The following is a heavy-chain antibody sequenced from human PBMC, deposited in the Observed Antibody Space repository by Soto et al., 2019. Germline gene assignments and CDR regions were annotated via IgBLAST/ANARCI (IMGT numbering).Heavy chain of an antibody. V-gene: IGHV3-33*01. CDR2: IWYDGSNK. J-gene: IGHJ4*02. CDR3: ARDQRGYSYGYPTPFDY. Sequence: QVQLVESGGGVVQPGRSLRLSCAASGFTFSSYGMHWVRQAPGKGLEWVAVIWYDGSNKYYADSVKGRFTISRDNSKNTLYLQMNSLRAEDTAVYYCARDQRGYSYGYPTPFDYWGQGTLVTVSS. D-gene: IGHD5-18*01. CDR1: GFTFSSYG.